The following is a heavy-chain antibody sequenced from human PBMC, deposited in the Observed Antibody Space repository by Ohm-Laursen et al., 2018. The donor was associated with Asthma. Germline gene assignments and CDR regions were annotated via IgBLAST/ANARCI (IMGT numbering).Heavy chain of an antibody. J-gene: IGHJ4*02. CDR1: GGSVSSGSYY. V-gene: IGHV4-31*03. CDR3: VREDFDWPPGYCDY. D-gene: IGHD3-9*01. CDR2: IYYSGIT. Sequence: SQTLSLTCTISGGSVSSGSYYWSWIRQPPGKGLEWIGYIYYSGITYSNPSLRSRVSISVDTSKNQFSLKLSPVTAADTAVYYCVREDFDWPPGYCDYWGQGTLVTVSS.